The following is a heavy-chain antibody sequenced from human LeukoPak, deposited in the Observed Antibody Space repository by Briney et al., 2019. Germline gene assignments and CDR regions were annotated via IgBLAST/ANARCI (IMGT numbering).Heavy chain of an antibody. J-gene: IGHJ3*02. Sequence: KPSETLSLTCTVSGASVTTYYWIWIRQPPGKGLEWITYIYYSGSTDYNPSLKSRVTISLDTSKNQLSLKLNSVTAADTAAYYCARVSAIGAFDIWGQGTMVTVSS. V-gene: IGHV4-59*02. CDR3: ARVSAIGAFDI. D-gene: IGHD5/OR15-5a*01. CDR1: GASVTTYY. CDR2: IYYSGST.